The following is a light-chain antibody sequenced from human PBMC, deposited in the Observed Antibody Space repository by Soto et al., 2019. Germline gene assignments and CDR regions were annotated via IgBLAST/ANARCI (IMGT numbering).Light chain of an antibody. CDR1: SSDVGSYNL. CDR2: EGS. Sequence: QSVLTQPASVSGSPGQSITISCTGTSSDVGSYNLVSWYQQHPGKAPKLMIYEGSKRPSGVSNRFSGSKSGNTASLTISGLQAEDEADYYCCSYAGSSTFVFGGGTQLTVL. J-gene: IGLJ2*01. CDR3: CSYAGSSTFV. V-gene: IGLV2-23*03.